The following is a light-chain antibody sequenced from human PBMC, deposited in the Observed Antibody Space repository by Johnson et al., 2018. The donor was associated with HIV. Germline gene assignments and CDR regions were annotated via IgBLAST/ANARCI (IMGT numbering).Light chain of an antibody. CDR1: SFNIGNNY. CDR3: GTWDSSLSAGV. J-gene: IGLJ1*01. Sequence: QSVLTQPPSVSAAPGQKVTISCSGSSFNIGNNYVSWYQQVPGTAPKLLIYDNNKRPSGIPDRSSGSKSGTSATLALTGLQTGDEADYYCGTWDSSLSAGVFGTGTKVTVL. V-gene: IGLV1-51*01. CDR2: DNN.